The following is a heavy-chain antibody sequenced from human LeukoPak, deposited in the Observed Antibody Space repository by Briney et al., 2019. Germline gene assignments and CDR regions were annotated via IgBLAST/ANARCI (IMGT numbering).Heavy chain of an antibody. D-gene: IGHD1-26*01. CDR3: ARGVGAATNYFDY. V-gene: IGHV1-8*03. Sequence: ASVKVSCKASGYTFTSYDIHWVRQATGQGLEWMGWMNPNSGHTGYAQKFQGRVTTTRDTSITTAYMELSSLGSEDTAVHYCARGVGAATNYFDYWGQGTLVTVSS. J-gene: IGHJ4*02. CDR2: MNPNSGHT. CDR1: GYTFTSYD.